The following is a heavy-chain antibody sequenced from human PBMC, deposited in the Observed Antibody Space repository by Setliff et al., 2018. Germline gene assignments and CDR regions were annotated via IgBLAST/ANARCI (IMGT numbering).Heavy chain of an antibody. CDR3: ARDVYDFRTGLADP. Sequence: PGGSLRLSCVTSGFTFNTYSMSWVRQAPGEGLQWVSTISGRGGSTFYADSVRGRFTISRDKIKSTLYLQMNSLRVEDTAMYYCARDVYDFRTGLADPWGQGTLVTVSS. D-gene: IGHD3-3*01. J-gene: IGHJ5*02. CDR1: GFTFNTYS. V-gene: IGHV3-23*01. CDR2: ISGRGGST.